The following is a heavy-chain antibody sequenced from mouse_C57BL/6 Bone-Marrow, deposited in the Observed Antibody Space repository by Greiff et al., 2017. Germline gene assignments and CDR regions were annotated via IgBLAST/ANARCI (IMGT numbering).Heavy chain of an antibody. CDR2: INPNNGGT. CDR3: ARSPYYCGSSYEAMDY. CDR1: GYTFTDYN. Sequence: EVKLQESGPELVKPGASVKIPCKASGYTFTDYNMDWVKQSHGKSLEWIGDINPNNGGTIYNQKFKGKATLTVDKSSSTAYMELRSLTSEDTAVYYCARSPYYCGSSYEAMDYWGQGTSVTVSS. J-gene: IGHJ4*01. V-gene: IGHV1-18*01. D-gene: IGHD1-1*01.